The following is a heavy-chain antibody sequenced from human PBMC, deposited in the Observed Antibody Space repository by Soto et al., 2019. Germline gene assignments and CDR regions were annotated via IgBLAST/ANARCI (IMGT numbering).Heavy chain of an antibody. D-gene: IGHD3-16*01. J-gene: IGHJ4*02. CDR1: GGSISSSNW. V-gene: IGHV4-4*02. Sequence: SETLSLTCAVSGGSISSSNWWSWVRQPPGKGLEWIGEIYHSGSTNYNPSLKSRVTISVDKSKNQFSLKLSSVTAADTAVYYCARNQIWGFYYFDYWGQGTLVTVSS. CDR3: ARNQIWGFYYFDY. CDR2: IYHSGST.